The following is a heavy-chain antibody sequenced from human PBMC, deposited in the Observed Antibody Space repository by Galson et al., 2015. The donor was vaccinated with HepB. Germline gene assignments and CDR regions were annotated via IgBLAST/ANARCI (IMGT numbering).Heavy chain of an antibody. Sequence: SLRLSCAASGFTFSSYWMHWVRQAPGKGLVWVSRINSDGSSTSYADSVKGRFTISRDNAKNTLYLQMNSLRAGDTAVYYCARVLGSWRLAYCGGDCYWGAAFDIWGQGTMVTVSS. CDR3: ARVLGSWRLAYCGGDCYWGAAFDI. J-gene: IGHJ3*02. V-gene: IGHV3-74*01. CDR2: INSDGSST. D-gene: IGHD2-21*01. CDR1: GFTFSSYW.